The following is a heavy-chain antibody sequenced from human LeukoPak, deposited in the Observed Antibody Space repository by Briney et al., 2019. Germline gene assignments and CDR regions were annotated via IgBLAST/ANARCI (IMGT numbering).Heavy chain of an antibody. CDR2: IYYGRTT. CDR1: TGSIGSSSHH. D-gene: IGHD4-23*01. CDR3: VRHDGRSGGTVGALDS. V-gene: IGHV4-39*01. J-gene: IGHJ4*02. Sequence: SETLSLTCTVSTGSIGSSSHHWGWIRQSPGKGLEWIGSIYYGRTTYYNPSLNSRVTISVVTSKNQFSLQLNSVTAAGTAVYYCVRHDGRSGGTVGALDSWGQGSQVTVSS.